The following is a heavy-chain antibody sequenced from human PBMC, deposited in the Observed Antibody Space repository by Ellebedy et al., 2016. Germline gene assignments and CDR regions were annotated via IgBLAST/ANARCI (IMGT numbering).Heavy chain of an antibody. J-gene: IGHJ6*02. Sequence: GESLTISXAASGFRFSTYSMQWVRQAPGKGLEWASYISTRSSYIDHADSVKGRFTISRDDARNSLYLQMNSLRVEDTAVYYCAREGYYNGLDVWGQGTTVTVSS. CDR2: ISTRSSYI. CDR3: AREGYYNGLDV. V-gene: IGHV3-21*01. CDR1: GFRFSTYS.